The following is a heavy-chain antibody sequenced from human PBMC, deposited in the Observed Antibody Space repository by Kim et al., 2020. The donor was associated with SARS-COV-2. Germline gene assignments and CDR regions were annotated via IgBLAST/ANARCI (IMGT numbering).Heavy chain of an antibody. D-gene: IGHD3-3*01. V-gene: IGHV3-30*18. Sequence: GGSLRLSCAASGFSFSTYGIHWVRQAPGKGLEWVAVISYDGSNEYYADSVKGRFTISRDNSKNTLFLQMNSLRAEDTAVYYCAKSQTTIFGLVPSEYNG. CDR2: ISYDGSNE. J-gene: IGHJ6*01. CDR3: AKSQTTIFGLVPSEYNG. CDR1: GFSFSTYG.